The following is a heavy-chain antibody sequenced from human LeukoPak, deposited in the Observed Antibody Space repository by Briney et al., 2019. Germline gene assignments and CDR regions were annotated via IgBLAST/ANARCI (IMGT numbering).Heavy chain of an antibody. CDR2: LTASGETT. J-gene: IGHJ4*02. D-gene: IGHD3-9*01. Sequence: GGSLRLSCAASGFTFSSYAMSWVRQAPGKGLEWVSALTASGETTYYADSVKGRFTITRDNSKNTLFLQMNSLRAEDTAVYYCAANGESTDWHWNYWGQGTLVTVSS. CDR3: AANGESTDWHWNY. CDR1: GFTFSSYA. V-gene: IGHV3-23*01.